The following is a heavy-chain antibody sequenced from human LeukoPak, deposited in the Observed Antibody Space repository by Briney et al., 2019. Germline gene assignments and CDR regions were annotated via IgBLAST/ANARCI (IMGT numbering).Heavy chain of an antibody. CDR1: GGSISNYD. D-gene: IGHD3-10*01. CDR2: IYSSGST. CDR3: ARRESGSNAFHI. J-gene: IGHJ3*02. V-gene: IGHV4-4*07. Sequence: SETLSLTRTVSGGSISNYDWSWIWQPVGKGLEWIGRIYSSGSTDYNPSLKSRVTMSIDTSKNQFSLKLASVTAADTAVYYCARRESGSNAFHIWGQGTMVTVSS.